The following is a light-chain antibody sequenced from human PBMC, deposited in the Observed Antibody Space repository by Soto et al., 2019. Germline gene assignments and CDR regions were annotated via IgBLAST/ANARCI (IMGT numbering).Light chain of an antibody. CDR2: WAS. CDR1: QSVLYSSNSQNF. CDR3: HQYCSPRYT. Sequence: DIVMTQSPDSLAVSLGERATINCKSGQSVLYSSNSQNFLAFYQQKPGQPPTLLVYWASSREPGAPDRFSGSGSGTDFTLTSSSLQAADVAVYYCHQYCSPRYTFGQGTKLEIK. J-gene: IGKJ2*01. V-gene: IGKV4-1*01.